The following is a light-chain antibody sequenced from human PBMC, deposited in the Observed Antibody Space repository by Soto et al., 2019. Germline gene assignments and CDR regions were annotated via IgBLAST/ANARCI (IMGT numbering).Light chain of an antibody. V-gene: IGKV1-27*01. CDR2: AAS. Sequence: DIQMTQSPTSLSASVGDRVTITCRASQGIRNFVAWYQQKPGKAPKLLIYAASTLQSGVPSRFSGSGSGTNFTLTINSLQLEDVATYSCQNYSSVPVFGPGTKVEIK. CDR3: QNYSSVPV. CDR1: QGIRNF. J-gene: IGKJ3*01.